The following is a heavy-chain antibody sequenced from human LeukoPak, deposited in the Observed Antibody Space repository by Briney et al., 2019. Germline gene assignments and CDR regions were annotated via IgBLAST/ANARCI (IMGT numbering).Heavy chain of an antibody. Sequence: ASVKVSCKASGYTFTGYYMHWVRQAPGQGLEWMGWINPNSGGTNYAQKFQGRVTMTRDTSISTAYMELSRLRSDETAVYYCARVANEGGYYFDYWGQGTLVTVSS. D-gene: IGHD1-1*01. CDR3: ARVANEGGYYFDY. J-gene: IGHJ4*02. CDR2: INPNSGGT. V-gene: IGHV1-2*02. CDR1: GYTFTGYY.